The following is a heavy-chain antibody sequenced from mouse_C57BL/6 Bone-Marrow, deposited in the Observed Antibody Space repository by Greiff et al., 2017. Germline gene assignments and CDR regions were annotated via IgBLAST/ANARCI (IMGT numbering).Heavy chain of an antibody. D-gene: IGHD1-1*01. CDR3: ARENYYGSSYDCYFDV. CDR1: GYTFTSYW. V-gene: IGHV1-69*01. Sequence: QVQLQQPGAELVMPGASVKLSCKASGYTFTSYWMHWVKQRPGQGLEWIGEIDPSDSYTNYNQKFKGKSTLTLDKSSSTAYMQLSSLTSEDSAVYYWARENYYGSSYDCYFDVWGTGTTVTVSS. J-gene: IGHJ1*03. CDR2: IDPSDSYT.